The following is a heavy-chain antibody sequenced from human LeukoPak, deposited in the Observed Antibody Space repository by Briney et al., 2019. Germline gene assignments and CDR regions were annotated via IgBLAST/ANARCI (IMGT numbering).Heavy chain of an antibody. CDR3: AREGTSGYSSGWYFLGVSQTYWYFDL. Sequence: GASVKVSCKASGYTFTCYYMHWVRQAPGQGLEWMGWINPNSGGTNYAQKFQGWVTMTRDTSISTAYMELSRLRSDDTAVYYCAREGTSGYSSGWYFLGVSQTYWYFDLWGRGTLVTVSS. CDR2: INPNSGGT. V-gene: IGHV1-2*04. D-gene: IGHD6-19*01. CDR1: GYTFTCYY. J-gene: IGHJ2*01.